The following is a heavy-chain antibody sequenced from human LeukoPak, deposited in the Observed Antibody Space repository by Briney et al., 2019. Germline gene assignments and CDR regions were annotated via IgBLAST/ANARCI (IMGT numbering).Heavy chain of an antibody. CDR2: IYYSGST. V-gene: IGHV4-59*01. CDR3: ARLVVAARDYYYYYMDV. CDR1: GGSISSYC. D-gene: IGHD2-15*01. Sequence: SETLSLTCTVSGGSISSYCWSWIRQPPGKGLEWIGYIYYSGSTNYNPSLKSRVTISVDTSKNQFSLKLSSATAADTAVYYCARLVVAARDYYYYYMDVWGKGTTVTVSS. J-gene: IGHJ6*03.